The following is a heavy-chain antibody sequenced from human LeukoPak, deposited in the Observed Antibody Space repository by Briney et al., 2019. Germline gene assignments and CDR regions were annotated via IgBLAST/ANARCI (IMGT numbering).Heavy chain of an antibody. V-gene: IGHV1-69*13. CDR1: GYTFTNYG. CDR3: ARVTHTELSTWFDP. Sequence: SVKVSCKASGYTFTNYGISWVRQAPGQGLEWMGGIIPIFGTANYAQKFQGRVTITADESTTTAYMELSSLRSEDTAVYYCARVTHTELSTWFDPWGQGTLVTVSS. CDR2: IIPIFGTA. D-gene: IGHD5-18*01. J-gene: IGHJ5*02.